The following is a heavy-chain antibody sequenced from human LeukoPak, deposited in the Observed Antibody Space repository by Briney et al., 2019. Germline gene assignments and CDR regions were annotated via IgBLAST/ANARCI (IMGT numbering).Heavy chain of an antibody. Sequence: ASVKVSCKASGGTFSSYAISWVRQAPGQGLEWMGRTIPIFGIANYAQKFQGRVTITADKSTSTAYMELSSLRSEDTAVYYCARDNGYYGSGSLGYYGMDVWGQGTTVTVSS. CDR1: GGTFSSYA. D-gene: IGHD3-10*01. CDR3: ARDNGYYGSGSLGYYGMDV. V-gene: IGHV1-69*04. J-gene: IGHJ6*02. CDR2: TIPIFGIA.